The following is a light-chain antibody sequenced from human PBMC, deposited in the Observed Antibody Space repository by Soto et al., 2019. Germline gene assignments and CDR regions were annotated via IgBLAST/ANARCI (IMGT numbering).Light chain of an antibody. CDR3: QQYGSSPYT. CDR2: GAS. Sequence: EIVLTQSPGTLSLSPGERAILSCRASQTFTNNFLAWYQQKPGQAPRILIYGASSRATGIPDRFSGSGSGTDFTLIISRLEPEDFAVYYCQQYGSSPYTFGQGTKLEIK. CDR1: QTFTNNF. J-gene: IGKJ2*01. V-gene: IGKV3-20*01.